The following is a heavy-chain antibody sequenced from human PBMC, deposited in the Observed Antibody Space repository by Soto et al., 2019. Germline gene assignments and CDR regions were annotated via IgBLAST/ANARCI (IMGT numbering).Heavy chain of an antibody. V-gene: IGHV3-33*01. CDR2: IWYDGSNK. J-gene: IGHJ4*02. D-gene: IGHD2-21*01. CDR1: GFTFSSYG. CDR3: ARALLAYCGGDCYGTDY. Sequence: ESGGGVVQPGRSLRLSCAASGFTFSSYGMHWVRQAPGKGLEWVAVIWYDGSNKYYADSVKGRFTISRDNSKNTLYLQMNSLRAEDTAVYYCARALLAYCGGDCYGTDYWGQGTLVTVSS.